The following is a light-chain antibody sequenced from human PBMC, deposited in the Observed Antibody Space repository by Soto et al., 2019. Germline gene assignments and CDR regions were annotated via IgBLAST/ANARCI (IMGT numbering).Light chain of an antibody. Sequence: VQMTQSPSSLSASAGDRVSITCRASQSISDNLNWYQQKSGKAPKVLIHAASTLATGVPSRFSGSGSGTDFTLTISSLQPEDFATYYCQQSYSTPRTFGQGTKLEIK. J-gene: IGKJ2*01. CDR1: QSISDN. CDR3: QQSYSTPRT. V-gene: IGKV1-39*01. CDR2: AAS.